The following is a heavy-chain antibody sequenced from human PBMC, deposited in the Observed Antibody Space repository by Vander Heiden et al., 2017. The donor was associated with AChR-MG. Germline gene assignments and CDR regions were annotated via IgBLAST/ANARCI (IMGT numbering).Heavy chain of an antibody. D-gene: IGHD6-25*01. Sequence: QVQLQESGPGVVKPSETLSLTCSVSGGSMSSYYWSWVRQTPGEGLEWIAYIHYSGSTDYNPSLKSRVTISADTSKNQFSLKLSSVTAADTAVYYCARERHRAGFDPWGQGTLVTVSS. CDR2: IHYSGST. CDR1: GGSMSSYY. CDR3: ARERHRAGFDP. J-gene: IGHJ5*02. V-gene: IGHV4-59*01.